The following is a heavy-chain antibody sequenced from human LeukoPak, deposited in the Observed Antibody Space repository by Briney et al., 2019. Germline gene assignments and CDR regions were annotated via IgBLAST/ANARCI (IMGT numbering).Heavy chain of an antibody. V-gene: IGHV3-21*01. CDR3: ARDLYGDYAYDY. CDR2: ITSSSRYI. D-gene: IGHD4-17*01. J-gene: IGHJ4*02. CDR1: GFTFSSYS. Sequence: PGGSLRLSCAASGFTFSSYSMNWVRQAPGRGLEWVSSITSSSRYIYYADSVKGRFTISRDNAKNSLYLQMNSLRAEDTAVYYCARDLYGDYAYDYWGPGTLVTVSS.